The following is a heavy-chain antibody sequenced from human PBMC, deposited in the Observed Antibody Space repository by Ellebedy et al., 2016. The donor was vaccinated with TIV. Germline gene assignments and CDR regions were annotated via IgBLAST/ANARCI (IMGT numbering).Heavy chain of an antibody. CDR1: GFTFTIYS. J-gene: IGHJ4*02. V-gene: IGHV3-21*04. D-gene: IGHD3-22*01. CDR2: ISSSSSYI. CDR3: AKNYDSSGYYSVDFDY. Sequence: GESLKISCAASGFTFTIYSMNWVRQAPGKGLERVSSISSSSSYIYYADSVKGRFTISRDNSKNSLYLQMNSLRAEDTALYYCAKNYDSSGYYSVDFDYWGQGTLVTVSS.